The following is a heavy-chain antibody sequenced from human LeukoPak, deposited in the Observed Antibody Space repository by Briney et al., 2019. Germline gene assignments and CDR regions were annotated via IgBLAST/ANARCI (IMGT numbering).Heavy chain of an antibody. J-gene: IGHJ5*02. Sequence: PSETLSLTCDVSGDSMSSSCFSWSWLRQPPGKGLEWIGYSYHGGSTHYNPSLQSRVTISVDRSKKQFSLNLHSVTAADTAVYYCARMVVDVTRWFDPWGQGTLVTVSS. V-gene: IGHV4-30-2*01. CDR2: SYHGGST. D-gene: IGHD2-15*01. CDR1: GDSMSSSCFS. CDR3: ARMVVDVTRWFDP.